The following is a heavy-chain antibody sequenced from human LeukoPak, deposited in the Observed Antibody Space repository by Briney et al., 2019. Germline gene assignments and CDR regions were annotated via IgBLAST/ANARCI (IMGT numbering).Heavy chain of an antibody. Sequence: SVKVSCKASGGTFNTYAISWVRQAPGQGLEWMGRIIPTFATPNYAQKFQGRVTITADESTSTAYMELSSLRSEDTAVYYCAKDREWFGELDGDFDYWGQGTLVTVSS. CDR1: GGTFNTYA. J-gene: IGHJ4*02. CDR3: AKDREWFGELDGDFDY. V-gene: IGHV1-69*13. D-gene: IGHD3-10*01. CDR2: IIPTFATP.